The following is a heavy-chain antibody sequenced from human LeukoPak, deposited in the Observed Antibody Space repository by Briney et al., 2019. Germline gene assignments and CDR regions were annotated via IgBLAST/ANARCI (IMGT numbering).Heavy chain of an antibody. CDR2: INHSGST. Sequence: ASETLSLTCTVSGGSISSSSYYWGWIRQPPGKGLEWIGEINHSGSTNYNPSLKSRVTISVDTSKNQFSLKLSSVTAADTAVYYCARGCRRRYFDLWGRGTLVTVSS. D-gene: IGHD2-15*01. CDR3: ARGCRRRYFDL. J-gene: IGHJ2*01. V-gene: IGHV4-39*07. CDR1: GGSISSSSYY.